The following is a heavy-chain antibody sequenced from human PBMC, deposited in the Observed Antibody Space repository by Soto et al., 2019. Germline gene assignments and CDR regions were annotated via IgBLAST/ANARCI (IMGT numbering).Heavy chain of an antibody. Sequence: VQLVESGGGVVQPGRSLRLSCAAFGFTFSDYAMHWVCQAPGKGLEWVAVVSHDGRTTHYADSVKGRFIISGDSSKKPVSLEMTSLSAEDTSVYYCAKGGRQWLVTSDFNYWGQGALVTVSS. CDR2: VSHDGRTT. D-gene: IGHD6-19*01. J-gene: IGHJ4*02. CDR1: GFTFSDYA. V-gene: IGHV3-30*18. CDR3: AKGGRQWLVTSDFNY.